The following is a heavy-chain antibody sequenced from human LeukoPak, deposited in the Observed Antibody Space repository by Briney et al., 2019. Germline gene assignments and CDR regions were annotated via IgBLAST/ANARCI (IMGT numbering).Heavy chain of an antibody. D-gene: IGHD6-19*01. Sequence: PSETLSLTYTVSGDSISNYYWSWIRLSPGKELEWIGYMYNRGSTIYNPSLKSRVTISTDTPKNQFSLRLTSVTAADTAVYYCARAEKAVTGTLDSWGQGTLITVSS. CDR3: ARAEKAVTGTLDS. V-gene: IGHV4-59*01. CDR1: GDSISNYY. J-gene: IGHJ4*02. CDR2: MYNRGST.